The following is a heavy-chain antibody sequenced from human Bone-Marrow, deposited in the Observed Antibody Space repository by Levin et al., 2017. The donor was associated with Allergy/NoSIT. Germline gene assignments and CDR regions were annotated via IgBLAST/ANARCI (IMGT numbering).Heavy chain of an antibody. Sequence: TLSLTCTFSGFSLSTSGMCVSWIRQPPGTALEWLARIDWDDDKYYSTSLKTRLTISKDTSKNQVVLTMTNMDPVDNATNYCARTAQDLLVAAFDIWGQGTMVTVSS. CDR2: IDWDDDK. V-gene: IGHV2-70*11. J-gene: IGHJ3*02. D-gene: IGHD1-26*01. CDR1: GFSLSTSGMC. CDR3: ARTAQDLLVAAFDI.